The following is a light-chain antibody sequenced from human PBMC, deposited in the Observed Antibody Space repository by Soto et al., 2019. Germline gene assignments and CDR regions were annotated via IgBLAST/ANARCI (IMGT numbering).Light chain of an antibody. CDR3: QQRSNWPIT. CDR2: DAS. J-gene: IGKJ5*01. V-gene: IGKV3-11*01. CDR1: QSVSRY. Sequence: EIVLTQSPATLSLSPWERATLSCRASQSVSRYLAWYQQKPGQAPTLLIYDASNRATGIPARFSGSGSGTDFTLTISSLEPEDFAVYYCQQRSNWPITFGQGTRLEIK.